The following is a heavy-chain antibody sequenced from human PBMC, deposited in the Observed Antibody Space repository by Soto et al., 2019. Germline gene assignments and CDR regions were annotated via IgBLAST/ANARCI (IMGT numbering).Heavy chain of an antibody. Sequence: EVQLVESGGGLVQPGGPLRLSCAASGFTFSSYWMSWVRQATGNGLEWVANIKQDGSEKYYVDSVKGRFTISRDNAKNSLYLKMNSLRAEDTAVYYCARVTTAAGTSFGYWGQGTLVTVSS. V-gene: IGHV3-7*03. CDR3: ARVTTAAGTSFGY. CDR1: GFTFSSYW. J-gene: IGHJ4*02. CDR2: IKQDGSEK. D-gene: IGHD6-13*01.